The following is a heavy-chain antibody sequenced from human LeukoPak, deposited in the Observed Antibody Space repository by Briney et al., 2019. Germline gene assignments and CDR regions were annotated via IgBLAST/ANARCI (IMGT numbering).Heavy chain of an antibody. CDR2: IKQDGSKK. D-gene: IGHD6-13*01. J-gene: IGHJ4*02. V-gene: IGHV3-7*01. Sequence: GGSLRLSCVASGFPFSSYWMTWVRQAPGKGLEWVANIKQDGSKKSYVDSVKGRFTISRDNAKNSLYLQMNSLRAEDTAVYYCARGRIAAAATDYWGQGTLVTVSS. CDR3: ARGRIAAAATDY. CDR1: GFPFSSYW.